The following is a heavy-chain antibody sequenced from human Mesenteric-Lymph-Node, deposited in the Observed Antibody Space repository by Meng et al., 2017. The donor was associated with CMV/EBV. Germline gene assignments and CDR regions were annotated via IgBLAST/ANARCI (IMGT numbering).Heavy chain of an antibody. J-gene: IGHJ5*02. CDR3: AALPLAHNSQKWFDP. CDR2: IHFRGSA. CDR1: GGSISTYY. Sequence: SETLSLTCTVSGGSISTYYWNWIRQSPGKGLEYLGYIHFRGSAYSNPSLGGRVTISVDTSKNQFSLKMTSVTAADTAMYYCAALPLAHNSQKWFDPWGQGVLVTVSS. V-gene: IGHV4-59*12. D-gene: IGHD1-14*01.